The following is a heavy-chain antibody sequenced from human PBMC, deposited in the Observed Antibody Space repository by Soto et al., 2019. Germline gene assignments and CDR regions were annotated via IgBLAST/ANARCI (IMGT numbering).Heavy chain of an antibody. D-gene: IGHD1-26*01. Sequence: QVQLQESGPGLVKPSETLSLTCTVSGGSISSYYWSWIRQPPGKGLEWIGYIYYSGSTNYNPSLKSRATISVDTSKNQFSLKLSSVTAADTAVYYCARGGLLRTGFDYWGQGTLVTVSS. J-gene: IGHJ4*02. CDR1: GGSISSYY. V-gene: IGHV4-59*01. CDR3: ARGGLLRTGFDY. CDR2: IYYSGST.